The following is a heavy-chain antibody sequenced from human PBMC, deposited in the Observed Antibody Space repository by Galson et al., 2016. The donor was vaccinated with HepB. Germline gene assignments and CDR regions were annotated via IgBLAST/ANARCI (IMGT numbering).Heavy chain of an antibody. J-gene: IGHJ4*02. D-gene: IGHD3-16*02. CDR1: RYRFTGQY. CDR2: INPNSGGT. V-gene: IGHV1-2*02. Sequence: SVKVSCKASRYRFTGQYMHWVRQAPGQGLEWMGWINPNSGGTNYAQKFQGRVTMTRDTSISTAYMELGRLRSDDTAVYYCARGPYYDYIWGSYRAFFDYWGQGTLVTVSS. CDR3: ARGPYYDYIWGSYRAFFDY.